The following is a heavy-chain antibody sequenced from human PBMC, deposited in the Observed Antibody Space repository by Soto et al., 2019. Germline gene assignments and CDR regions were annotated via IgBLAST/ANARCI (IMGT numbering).Heavy chain of an antibody. V-gene: IGHV1-69*13. CDR2: IIPIFGTV. D-gene: IGHD3-10*01. Sequence: SVKVSCKASGGTFSSYTFNWVRQVPGQGLEWMGGIIPIFGTVNYAQKFQGRVTITADESTSTAYMELSSLRSEDTAVYYCARAYGSGSYYISLLNWFDPWGQGTLVTVSS. CDR1: GGTFSSYT. CDR3: ARAYGSGSYYISLLNWFDP. J-gene: IGHJ5*02.